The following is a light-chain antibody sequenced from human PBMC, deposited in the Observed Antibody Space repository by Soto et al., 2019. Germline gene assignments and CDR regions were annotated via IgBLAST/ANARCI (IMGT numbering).Light chain of an antibody. J-gene: IGLJ1*01. CDR1: SSNIGAGYD. CDR2: GNS. V-gene: IGLV1-40*01. CDR3: QAYDRSLSGPNYV. Sequence: QSVLTQPPSVSGAPGQRVTISCTGSSSNIGAGYDVHWYQQLPGTAPKLLIYGNSNRPSGVPDRFSGSKSGTSASLAITGLQAEDEADYYGQAYDRSLSGPNYVFGTGTKLPV.